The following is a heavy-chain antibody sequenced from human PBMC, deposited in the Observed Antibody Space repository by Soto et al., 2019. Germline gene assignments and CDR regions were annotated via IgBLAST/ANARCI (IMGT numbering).Heavy chain of an antibody. Sequence: ASETLSLTCTVSGGSISSGGYYWCWIRQHPGKGLEWIGYIYYSVSTYYNPSLKSPVTISVATSKTQFSLKLTSVTAAGTAVYYCARGRAGFFWSGSRDNWFDPWGQGTLVTVS. CDR1: GGSISSGGYY. D-gene: IGHD3-3*01. CDR2: IYYSVST. J-gene: IGHJ5*02. V-gene: IGHV4-31*01. CDR3: ARGRAGFFWSGSRDNWFDP.